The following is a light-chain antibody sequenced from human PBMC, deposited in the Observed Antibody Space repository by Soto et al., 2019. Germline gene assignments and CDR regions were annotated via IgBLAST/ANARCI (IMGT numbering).Light chain of an antibody. CDR1: SSDVGGYNY. V-gene: IGLV2-14*01. CDR3: SSYTGSNTLV. J-gene: IGLJ2*01. CDR2: EVS. Sequence: QSALTQPASVSGSPGQSITISCTGTSSDVGGYNYVSWYQQHPGKAPKLMIYEVSNRPSGVSNRFSGSKSGNTASLTISALQAEDEADYYCSSYTGSNTLVFGGGTKLTVL.